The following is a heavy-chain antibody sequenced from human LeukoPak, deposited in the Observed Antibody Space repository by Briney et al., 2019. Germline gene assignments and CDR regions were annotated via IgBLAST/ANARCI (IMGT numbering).Heavy chain of an antibody. CDR2: INHSGGT. D-gene: IGHD3-10*01. J-gene: IGHJ4*02. Sequence: PSETLSLTCAVYGGSFSGYFWSWVRQPPGKGLEWIAEINHSGGTNYNPSLKSRITVSVDTSKNQFSLKLSSVTAADTAVYYCATDRRTSGGDFDYWGQGTLVTVSS. CDR3: ATDRRTSGGDFDY. V-gene: IGHV4-34*01. CDR1: GGSFSGYF.